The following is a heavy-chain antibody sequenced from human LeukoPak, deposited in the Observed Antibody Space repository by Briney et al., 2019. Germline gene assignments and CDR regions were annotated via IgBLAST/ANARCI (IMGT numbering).Heavy chain of an antibody. V-gene: IGHV3-11*06. J-gene: IGHJ3*01. Sequence: GGSLRLSCAASGFTFSDYYMTWIRQAPGKGLEWVSYISSSSSSTNYADSVKGRFTISRDNAKKSLFLQMNSLRAEDTALYYCAKGGYGAGTYFKLEALDFWGQGTMVTVSS. D-gene: IGHD3-10*01. CDR1: GFTFSDYY. CDR3: AKGGYGAGTYFKLEALDF. CDR2: ISSSSSST.